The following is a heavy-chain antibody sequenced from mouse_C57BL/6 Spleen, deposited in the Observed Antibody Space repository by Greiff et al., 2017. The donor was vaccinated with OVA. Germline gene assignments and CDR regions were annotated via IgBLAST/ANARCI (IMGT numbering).Heavy chain of an antibody. CDR3: AREEITTVVATGYWYFDV. J-gene: IGHJ1*03. CDR2: IDPNSGGT. D-gene: IGHD1-1*01. V-gene: IGHV1-72*01. CDR1: GYTFTSYW. Sequence: VQLQQPGAELVKPGASVKLSCKASGYTFTSYWMHWVKQRPGRGPEWIGRIDPNSGGTKYNEKFKSKATLTVDKPSSTAYMQLSSLTSEDSAVYYCAREEITTVVATGYWYFDVWGTGTTVTVSS.